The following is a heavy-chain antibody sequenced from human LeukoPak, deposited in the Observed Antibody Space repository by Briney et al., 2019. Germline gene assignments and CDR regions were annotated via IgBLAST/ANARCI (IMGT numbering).Heavy chain of an antibody. D-gene: IGHD3-22*01. CDR2: ISWKSEII. CDR3: AKDTGSITMTFDF. J-gene: IGHJ3*01. V-gene: IGHV3-9*03. CDR1: GFTLDDYA. Sequence: PGGSLRLSCATSGFTLDDYAMHWVRQAPGKGLEWVSGISWKSEIIGYADSVKGRFTISRDNARNSLYLQMNSLRAEDMALYYCAKDTGSITMTFDFWGQGTMVTVSS.